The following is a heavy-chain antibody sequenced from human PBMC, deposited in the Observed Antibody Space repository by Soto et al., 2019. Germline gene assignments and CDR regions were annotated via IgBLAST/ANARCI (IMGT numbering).Heavy chain of an antibody. Sequence: QVQLVESGGGVVQPGRSLRLSCAASGFTFSSYGMHWVRQAPGKGLEWVAVISYDGSTKYYADSVKGRGTISRDTSKNTVYLQMYSLRAEGTAVDYCAKDPSGDGEWYFDLWGRGTLVAVSS. CDR3: AKDPSGDGEWYFDL. V-gene: IGHV3-30*18. D-gene: IGHD3-10*01. CDR1: GFTFSSYG. J-gene: IGHJ2*01. CDR2: ISYDGSTK.